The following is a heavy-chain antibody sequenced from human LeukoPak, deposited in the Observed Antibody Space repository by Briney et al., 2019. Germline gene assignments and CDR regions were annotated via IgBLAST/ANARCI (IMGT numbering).Heavy chain of an antibody. J-gene: IGHJ4*02. CDR1: GGSFSGYY. Sequence: SETLSLTCAVYGGSFSGYYWSWIRQPPGKGLEWIGEINHSGSTNYNPSLKSRVTISVDTSKNQFSLKLSSVTAADTAVYYCARRTVRGVRPAPYDYWGQGTLVTVSS. V-gene: IGHV4-34*01. CDR2: INHSGST. CDR3: ARRTVRGVRPAPYDY. D-gene: IGHD3-10*01.